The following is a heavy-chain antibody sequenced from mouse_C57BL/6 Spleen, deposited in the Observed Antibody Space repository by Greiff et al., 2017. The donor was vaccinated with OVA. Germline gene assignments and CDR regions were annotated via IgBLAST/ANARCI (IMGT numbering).Heavy chain of an antibody. V-gene: IGHV1-69*01. CDR3: AGSYGSSYAWFAY. CDR2: IDPSDSYT. CDR1: GYTFTSYW. D-gene: IGHD1-1*01. Sequence: QVQLQQPGAELVMPGASVKLSCKASGYTFTSYWMHWVKQRPGQGLEWIGEIDPSDSYTNYNQKFKGKSTLTVDKSSSTAYRQLSSLTSEDSAFYYCAGSYGSSYAWFAYWGQGTLVTVSA. J-gene: IGHJ3*01.